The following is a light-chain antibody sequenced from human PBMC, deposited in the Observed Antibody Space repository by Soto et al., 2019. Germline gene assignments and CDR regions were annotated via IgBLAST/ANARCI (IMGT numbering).Light chain of an antibody. J-gene: IGKJ1*01. CDR2: GAS. CDR3: QNYNGAPRT. CDR1: QGMSNH. Sequence: KMTLPPYCLSPSVGDRFSSTCRASQGMSNHVAWYQHKPGKVPKLLIYGASTLQSGVPSRFSGSGSGTDFTLTISSLQPEDFASYYCQNYNGAPRTFGKGTKVAI. V-gene: IGKV1-27*01.